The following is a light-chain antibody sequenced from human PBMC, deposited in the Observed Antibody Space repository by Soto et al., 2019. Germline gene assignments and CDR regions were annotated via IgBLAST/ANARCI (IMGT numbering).Light chain of an antibody. Sequence: DIQMTQSPSSLSASVGDRVTITCQASQDISNYLNWYQQKPGKAPKLLIYDASNLETGVPSRFSGSGSGTDFALTISRLEPEDFAVYYCHQYGSSPRAFGQGTKVDIK. J-gene: IGKJ1*01. CDR1: QDISNY. CDR3: HQYGSSPRA. CDR2: DAS. V-gene: IGKV1-33*01.